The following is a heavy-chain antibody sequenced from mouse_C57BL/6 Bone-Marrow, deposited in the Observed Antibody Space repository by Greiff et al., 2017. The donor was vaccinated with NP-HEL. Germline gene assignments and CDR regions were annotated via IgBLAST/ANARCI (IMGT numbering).Heavy chain of an antibody. CDR1: GFTFSDYY. CDR3: ARYDYDDGYWYFDV. V-gene: IGHV5-16*01. D-gene: IGHD2-4*01. Sequence: EVQLVESEGGLVQPGSSMKLYCTASGFTFSDYYMAWVRQVPEKGLEWVANINYDGSSTYYLDSLKSRFIISRDNAKNILYLQMSSLKSEDTATYYCARYDYDDGYWYFDVWGTGTTVTVSS. CDR2: INYDGSST. J-gene: IGHJ1*03.